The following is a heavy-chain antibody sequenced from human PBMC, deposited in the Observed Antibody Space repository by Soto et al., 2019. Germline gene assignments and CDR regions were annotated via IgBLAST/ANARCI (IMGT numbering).Heavy chain of an antibody. D-gene: IGHD6-19*01. CDR3: ARASMAGYYYYYYYMDV. CDR1: GFTFSSYS. CDR2: ISSSSSYI. Sequence: EVQLVESGGGLVKPGGSLRLSCAASGFTFSSYSMNWVRQAPGKGLEWVSSISSSSSYIYYADSVKGRFTISRDNAKNSLYLQMNSLRAEDTAVYYCARASMAGYYYYYYYMDVWGKGTTVTVSS. J-gene: IGHJ6*03. V-gene: IGHV3-21*01.